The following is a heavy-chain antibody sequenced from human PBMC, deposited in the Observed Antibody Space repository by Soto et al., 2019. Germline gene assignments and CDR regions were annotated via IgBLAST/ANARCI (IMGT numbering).Heavy chain of an antibody. CDR2: IIPIFGTA. CDR1: GGTFSSYA. D-gene: IGHD4-17*01. Sequence: GASVKVSCKASGGTFSSYAISWVRQAPGQGLEWMGGIIPIFGTANYAQKFQGRVTITADESTSTAYMELSSLRSEDTAVYYCARGTGDDYGDPNTSDYWGQGTLVTVSS. V-gene: IGHV1-69*13. J-gene: IGHJ4*02. CDR3: ARGTGDDYGDPNTSDY.